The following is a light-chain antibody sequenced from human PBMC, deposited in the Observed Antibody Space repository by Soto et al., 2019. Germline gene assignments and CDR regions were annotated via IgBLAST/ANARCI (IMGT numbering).Light chain of an antibody. CDR2: EVS. V-gene: IGLV2-14*01. J-gene: IGLJ1*01. CDR1: SSDVGGYDY. CDR3: DSFPSSRAYV. Sequence: QSALTQPASVSGSPGQSITISCTGTSSDVGGYDYVSWYQQQSGKAPKLIIYEVSSRPSGVSNRFSGSKSGNTASLTTSGLQADDEADYYCDSFPSSRAYVFGVGTKLTVL.